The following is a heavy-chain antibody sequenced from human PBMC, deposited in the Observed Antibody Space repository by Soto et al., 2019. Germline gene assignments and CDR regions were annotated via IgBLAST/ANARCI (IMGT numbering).Heavy chain of an antibody. J-gene: IGHJ6*02. CDR2: ISGNGNSI. CDR3: ARGFDLQYGMDV. V-gene: IGHV3-48*02. CDR1: GFTLSIYS. D-gene: IGHD3-10*01. Sequence: EVPLVESGGGLVQRGGSVRLSCAASGFTLSIYSMNWVRQAPRKGLEWVSYISGNGNSIYYADSVEGRFTISRDNAKNSLYLQMNSLRDEDTAGYYCARGFDLQYGMDVWGQVTTVTVSS.